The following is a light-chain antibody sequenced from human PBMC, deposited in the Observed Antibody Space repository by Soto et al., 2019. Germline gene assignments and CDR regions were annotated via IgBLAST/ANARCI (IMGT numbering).Light chain of an antibody. CDR2: TAY. Sequence: DIQMTQSPSSLSASVGDSVTLTCRASQRLFSFLNLYQQAPGRAPKLLISTAYKLQSGVPSRFSGSESGTEFTLTISSLQPEDFAIYFCQQTYSAPFTFGPGTKVDVK. CDR3: QQTYSAPFT. CDR1: QRLFSF. J-gene: IGKJ3*01. V-gene: IGKV1-39*01.